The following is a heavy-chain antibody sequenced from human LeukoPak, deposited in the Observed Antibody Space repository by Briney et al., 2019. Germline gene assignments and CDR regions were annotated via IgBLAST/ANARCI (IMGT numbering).Heavy chain of an antibody. D-gene: IGHD6-13*01. CDR2: IYYSGST. CDR3: AYQKYSSSEVDDAFDI. V-gene: IGHV4-59*08. J-gene: IGHJ3*02. Sequence: SETLSLTCTVSGGSISSYYWSWIRQPPGKGLEWIGYIYYSGSTNYNPSLKSRVTISVDTSKNQFSLKLTSVTAADTAVYYCAYQKYSSSEVDDAFDIWGQGTMVTVSS. CDR1: GGSISSYY.